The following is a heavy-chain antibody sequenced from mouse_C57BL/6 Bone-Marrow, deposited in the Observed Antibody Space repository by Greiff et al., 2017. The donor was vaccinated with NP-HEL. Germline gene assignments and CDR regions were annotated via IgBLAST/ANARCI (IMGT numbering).Heavy chain of an antibody. Sequence: QVQLQQSGAELMKPGASVKLSCKATGYTFTGYWIEWVKQRPGHGLEWIGEILPGSGSTNYNAKFTGKATFTADTSSNTAYMQLSGLTAEDSAIYYCAREGYAYWGQGTLVTVSA. CDR2: ILPGSGST. J-gene: IGHJ3*01. V-gene: IGHV1-9*01. CDR1: GYTFTGYW. CDR3: AREGYAY.